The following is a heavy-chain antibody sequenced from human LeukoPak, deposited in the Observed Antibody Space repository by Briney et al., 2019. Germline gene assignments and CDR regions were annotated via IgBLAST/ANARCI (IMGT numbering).Heavy chain of an antibody. CDR2: INHNTGVS. J-gene: IGHJ5*02. V-gene: IGHV1-2*06. Sequence: VASVKGSCKASGYPFTGYYLHGVRQAPGQGLEWVGRINHNTGVSDYAQKFQGRVTMTRDTSINTAYMELNRLRSDDTAVYYCAREVGYSTSWYGRFDPWGQGTLVTVSS. CDR3: AREVGYSTSWYGRFDP. CDR1: GYPFTGYY. D-gene: IGHD2-2*01.